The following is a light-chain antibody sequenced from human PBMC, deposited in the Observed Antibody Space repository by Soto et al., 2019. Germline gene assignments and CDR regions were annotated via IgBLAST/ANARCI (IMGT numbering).Light chain of an antibody. CDR2: LGS. CDR1: QSLLHSNGYNY. Sequence: DIVMTQSPLSLPVTPGEPASISCRSSQSLLHSNGYNYLDWYLQKPGQSPQLLIYLGSNRAAGVPDRLSGSGSGTDFTLKISRVEADDVGVYYCMQALQISSTFGQGTKVEIK. V-gene: IGKV2-28*01. CDR3: MQALQISST. J-gene: IGKJ1*01.